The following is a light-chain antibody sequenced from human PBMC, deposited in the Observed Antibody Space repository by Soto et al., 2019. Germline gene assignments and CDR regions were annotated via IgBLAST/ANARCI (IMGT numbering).Light chain of an antibody. V-gene: IGKV3-20*01. CDR1: PSIGGNY. CDR2: GAS. J-gene: IGKJ2*01. CDR3: QQYGTSLYT. Sequence: EIVLTQSPGTLSLSPGERATLSCRASPSIGGNYLAWFQQKPGQAPRPLIYGASSRATGIPDRFSGSGSATDFTLIISRLEPEDFAVYYCQQYGTSLYTFGQGTKLEV.